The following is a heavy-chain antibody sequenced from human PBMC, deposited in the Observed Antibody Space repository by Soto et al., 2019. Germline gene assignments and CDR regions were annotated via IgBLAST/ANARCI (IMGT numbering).Heavy chain of an antibody. CDR3: ATAYYDFCSGLDY. V-gene: IGHV4-59*08. D-gene: IGHD3-3*01. CDR2: IYYSGST. J-gene: IGHJ4*02. Sequence: PSETLSLTCTVSGGSISSYYWSWIRQPPGKGLEWIGYIYYSGSTNYNPSLKSRVTISVDTSKNQFSLKLSSVTAAVTAVYYCATAYYDFCSGLDYWGQGTLVTVCS. CDR1: GGSISSYY.